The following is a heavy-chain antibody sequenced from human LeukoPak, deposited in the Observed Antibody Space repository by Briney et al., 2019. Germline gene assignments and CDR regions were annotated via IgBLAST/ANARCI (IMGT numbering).Heavy chain of an antibody. Sequence: ASVKVSCKASGGTFSSYAISWVRQAPGQGLEWMGRIIPIFGTANYAQKLQGRVTMTTDTSTSTAYMELRSLRSDDTAVYYCARVVLGNSFDYWGQGTLVTVSS. V-gene: IGHV1-69*05. J-gene: IGHJ4*02. CDR3: ARVVLGNSFDY. CDR2: IIPIFGTA. CDR1: GGTFSSYA. D-gene: IGHD3-16*01.